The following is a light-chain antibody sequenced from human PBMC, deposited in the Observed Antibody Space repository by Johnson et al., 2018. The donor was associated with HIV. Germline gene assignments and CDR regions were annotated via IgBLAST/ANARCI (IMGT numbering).Light chain of an antibody. V-gene: IGLV1-51*02. CDR3: GTWDSSLSAYV. CDR2: EKN. Sequence: QSVLTQPPSVSAAPGQKVTISCSGSSSNIGNNYVSWYQQLPGTAPKLLIYEKNKRPSGIPDRFSASKSGTSATLAITGLQTGDEADYYCGTWDSSLSAYVFGTGTKVTVL. CDR1: SSNIGNNY. J-gene: IGLJ1*01.